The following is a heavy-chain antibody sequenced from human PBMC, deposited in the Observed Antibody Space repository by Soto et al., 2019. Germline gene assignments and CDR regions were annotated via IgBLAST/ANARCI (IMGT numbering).Heavy chain of an antibody. J-gene: IGHJ3*02. V-gene: IGHV4-34*01. Sequence: QVQLQQWGAGLLKPSETLSLTCAVYGGSFSGYYWSWIRQPPGKGLEWIGEINHSGSTNYNPSLKSRVNISVDTSKNHFSLKLSSVTAADTAVYYCARGKYSENCSSTSCSNDAFDIWGQGTMVTVSS. CDR2: INHSGST. CDR3: ARGKYSENCSSTSCSNDAFDI. D-gene: IGHD2-2*01. CDR1: GGSFSGYY.